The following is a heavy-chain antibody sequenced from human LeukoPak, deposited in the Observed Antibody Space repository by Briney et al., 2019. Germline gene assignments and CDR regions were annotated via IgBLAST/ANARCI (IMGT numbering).Heavy chain of an antibody. Sequence: GASLKVSSTASGYTFTGYYMHWGRQAPGERGEWMGWINPNSGGTNYAQKFQGRVTMTTDTSISTAYMELSRLRSDDTAVYYCARENGTGYYYMDVWGKGTTVTVSS. D-gene: IGHD2-8*01. CDR2: INPNSGGT. J-gene: IGHJ6*03. CDR1: GYTFTGYY. V-gene: IGHV1-2*02. CDR3: ARENGTGYYYMDV.